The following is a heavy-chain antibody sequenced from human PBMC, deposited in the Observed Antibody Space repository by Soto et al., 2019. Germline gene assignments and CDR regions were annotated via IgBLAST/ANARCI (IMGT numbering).Heavy chain of an antibody. V-gene: IGHV3-23*01. D-gene: IGHD3-3*01. CDR1: GFTFSSYA. CDR2: ISGSGGST. CDR3: AKREFGVVINGPPGN. Sequence: GGSLRLSCAASGFTFSSYAMSWVRQAPGKGLEWVSAISGSGGSTYYADSVKGRFTISRDNSKNTLYLQMNSLRAEDMAVYYCAKREFGVVINGPPGNWGQGTLVTVSS. J-gene: IGHJ4*02.